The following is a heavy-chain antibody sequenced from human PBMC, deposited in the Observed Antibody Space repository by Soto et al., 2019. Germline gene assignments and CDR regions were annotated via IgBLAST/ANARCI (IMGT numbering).Heavy chain of an antibody. D-gene: IGHD1-1*01. CDR3: AKDPPSGHDKYYYYGMDV. V-gene: IGHV3-23*01. CDR2: ISGSGGST. J-gene: IGHJ6*02. CDR1: GFTFSSYA. Sequence: EVQLLESGGGLVQPGGSLRLSCAASGFTFSSYAMSWVRQAPGKGLEWVSAISGSGGSTYYADSVKGRFTISRDNSKNTLYLQMNRLRAEDTAVYYCAKDPPSGHDKYYYYGMDVWGQGTTVTVSS.